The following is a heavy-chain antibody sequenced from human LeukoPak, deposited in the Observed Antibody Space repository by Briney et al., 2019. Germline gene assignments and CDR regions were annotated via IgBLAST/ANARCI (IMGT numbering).Heavy chain of an antibody. CDR2: ISGSGGST. CDR1: GFTFSRYG. V-gene: IGHV3-23*01. CDR3: ARNVGATRSFDY. Sequence: PGGTLRLSCAASGFTFSRYGMSWVRQAPGKGLEWVSAISGSGGSTYYADSVKGRFTISRDNTKNSLYLQMNSLRAEDTALYYCARNVGATRSFDYWGQGTLVTVSS. D-gene: IGHD1-26*01. J-gene: IGHJ4*02.